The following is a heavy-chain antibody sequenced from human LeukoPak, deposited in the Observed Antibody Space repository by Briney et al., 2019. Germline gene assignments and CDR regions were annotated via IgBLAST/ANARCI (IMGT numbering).Heavy chain of an antibody. CDR1: GGSITSYY. CDR3: ARDSGTTGEVKFDP. Sequence: SETLSLTCTVSGGSITSYYWSWIRQSAGKGVEGVGRIYITGSTTYNPSLKSRVTMSLDTSKNQFSLKLSSVTAADTAVYYCARDSGTTGEVKFDPWGQGTPVTVSS. D-gene: IGHD3-10*01. V-gene: IGHV4-4*07. CDR2: IYITGST. J-gene: IGHJ5*02.